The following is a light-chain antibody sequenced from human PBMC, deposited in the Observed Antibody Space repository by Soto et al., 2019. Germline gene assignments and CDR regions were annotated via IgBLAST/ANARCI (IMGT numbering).Light chain of an antibody. CDR3: QQYGSSFRYT. V-gene: IGKV3-20*01. CDR2: GAS. CDR1: QSVNGNY. Sequence: EIVLTQSPGTLTLSPGERATLSCRASQSVNGNYLTWYQQKPGQAPRLLIYGASTRATGTPDRFSGSGSGTVFTLTIIRLEPEDIAVYYCQQYGSSFRYTFGQGTMLEI. J-gene: IGKJ2*01.